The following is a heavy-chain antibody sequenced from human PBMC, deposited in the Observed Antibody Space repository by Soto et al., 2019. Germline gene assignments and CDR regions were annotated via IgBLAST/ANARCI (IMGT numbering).Heavy chain of an antibody. V-gene: IGHV1-18*01. Sequence: ASVKVSCKAFGYSFSYFGINWVRQAPGQGLEWMGWSNPYNGHKNYAQKFADRLTMTTDTSTATVSMELRNLKSDDTAVYYCVRDRPRGYENSGFYSWG. D-gene: IGHD6-19*01. CDR1: GYSFSYFG. J-gene: IGHJ5*01. CDR3: VRDRPRGYENSGFYS. CDR2: SNPYNGHK.